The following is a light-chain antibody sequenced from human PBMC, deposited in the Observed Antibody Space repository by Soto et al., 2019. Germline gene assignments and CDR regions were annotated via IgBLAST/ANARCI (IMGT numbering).Light chain of an antibody. CDR2: GAS. Sequence: EIVMTQSPATLSVSPGERATLSCRVSQSVSSNLAWYQQKPGQAPRLLIYGASTRATGIPARFSGSGSGTEFTLTISSLQSEDFAVYYCQQYNNWRITFGQGTRLEIK. V-gene: IGKV3-15*01. CDR1: QSVSSN. J-gene: IGKJ5*01. CDR3: QQYNNWRIT.